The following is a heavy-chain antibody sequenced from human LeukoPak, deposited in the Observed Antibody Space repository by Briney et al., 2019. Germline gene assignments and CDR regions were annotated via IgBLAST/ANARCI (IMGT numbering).Heavy chain of an antibody. D-gene: IGHD3-10*01. CDR2: IKPDGSQT. CDR3: FGSGSYSN. V-gene: IGHV3-7*01. Sequence: GGSPRLSCAASGFTFSNSWINWVRQALGKGLEWVANIKPDGSQTYYLDSVKGRFTVSRDNAKDSAYLQMNSLRAEDTAVYYCFGSGSYSNWDQGTLVTVSS. J-gene: IGHJ4*02. CDR1: GFTFSNSW.